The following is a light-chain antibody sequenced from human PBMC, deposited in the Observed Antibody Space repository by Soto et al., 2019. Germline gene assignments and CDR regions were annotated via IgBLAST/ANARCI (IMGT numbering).Light chain of an antibody. J-gene: IGKJ4*01. CDR2: GAS. Sequence: EIVLTQSPGTLSLSPGERATLSCRASQSVSSSYVACYQQKPGQAPRLLIYGASSRATGIPDRFSGSGSGTDFALTISSLEPEDFAVYYCQQYGSSPLTFGGGTKVEIK. V-gene: IGKV3-20*01. CDR1: QSVSSSY. CDR3: QQYGSSPLT.